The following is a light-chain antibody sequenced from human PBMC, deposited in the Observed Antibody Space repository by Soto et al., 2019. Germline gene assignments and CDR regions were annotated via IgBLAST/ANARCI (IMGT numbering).Light chain of an antibody. CDR3: QSYDSSLSGSV. V-gene: IGLV1-40*01. CDR1: SSNIGAGYD. Sequence: QSVLTQPPSVSGASGQRVTISCTGSSSNIGAGYDVHWYQQLPGTAPKLLIYGNSSRPSGVPDRFSGSKSGTSASLAITGLQAEDEAHYYCQSYDSSLSGSVFGGGTKLTV. CDR2: GNS. J-gene: IGLJ2*01.